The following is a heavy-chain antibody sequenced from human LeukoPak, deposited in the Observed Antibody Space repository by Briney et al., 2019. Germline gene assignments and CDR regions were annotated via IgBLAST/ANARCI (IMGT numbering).Heavy chain of an antibody. CDR2: INAGNGNT. Sequence: GASVKVSCKASGYTFTSYAMHWVRQAPGQRLEWMGWINAGNGNTKYSQKFQGRVTITRDTSASTAYMELSSLRSEDTAVYYCARNFKSGSYLTYYYYGMDVWGQGTTVTVSS. V-gene: IGHV1-3*01. CDR3: ARNFKSGSYLTYYYYGMDV. D-gene: IGHD1-26*01. J-gene: IGHJ6*02. CDR1: GYTFTSYA.